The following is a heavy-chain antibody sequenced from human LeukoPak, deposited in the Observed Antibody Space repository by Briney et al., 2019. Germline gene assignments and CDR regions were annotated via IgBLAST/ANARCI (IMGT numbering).Heavy chain of an antibody. CDR3: ARDSEYYYDSSGYYWFDP. CDR1: GYTFTGYY. CDR2: INPNSGGT. J-gene: IGHJ5*02. D-gene: IGHD3-22*01. V-gene: IGHV1-2*02. Sequence: GASVKVSCKASGYTFTGYYVHWVRQAPGQGLEWMGWINPNSGGTNYAQKFQGRVTMTRDTSISTAYMELSRLRSDDTAVYYCARDSEYYYDSSGYYWFDPWGQGTLVTVSS.